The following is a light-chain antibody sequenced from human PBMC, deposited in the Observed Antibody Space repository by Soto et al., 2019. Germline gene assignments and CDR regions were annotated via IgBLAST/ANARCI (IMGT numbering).Light chain of an antibody. V-gene: IGLV2-14*01. CDR1: SSDVGGYNY. CDR3: SSYTTSSTRV. CDR2: EVN. J-gene: IGLJ1*01. Sequence: QSALTQPASVSGSPGQSITISCTGTSSDVGGYNYVSWFQQHPGKATKVMIYEVNNRPSGVSNRCSGSKAGNTAYLTISGLQAEDEADYYCSSYTTSSTRVFGTGTKVTVL.